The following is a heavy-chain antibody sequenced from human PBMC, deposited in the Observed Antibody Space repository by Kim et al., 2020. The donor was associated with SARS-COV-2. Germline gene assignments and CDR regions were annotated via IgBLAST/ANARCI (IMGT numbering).Heavy chain of an antibody. J-gene: IGHJ4*02. CDR3: ARNRNFDY. V-gene: IGHV3-53*01. Sequence: GGSLRLSCAASGFIVSSYYMNWVRQAPGKGLEWVSVIYNGGSTNYADSVKGRFTISRDNSKNTLYLQMNSLRAEDTAVYYCARNRNFDYWGQGTLVTVSS. CDR2: IYNGGST. CDR1: GFIVSSYY.